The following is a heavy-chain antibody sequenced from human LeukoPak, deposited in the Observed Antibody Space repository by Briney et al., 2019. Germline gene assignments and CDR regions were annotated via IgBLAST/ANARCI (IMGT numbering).Heavy chain of an antibody. V-gene: IGHV3-7*01. CDR1: GFTFSSYW. CDR2: IKQDGSEK. Sequence: GGSLRLSCAASGFTFSSYWMSWVRQAPGKGLEWVANIKQDGSEKYYVDSVKGRFTISRDNAKNSLYLQMNSLRAEDTAVYYCAREHSQYYDFWSGSSYYFDYWGQGTLVTVSS. D-gene: IGHD3-3*01. J-gene: IGHJ4*02. CDR3: AREHSQYYDFWSGSSYYFDY.